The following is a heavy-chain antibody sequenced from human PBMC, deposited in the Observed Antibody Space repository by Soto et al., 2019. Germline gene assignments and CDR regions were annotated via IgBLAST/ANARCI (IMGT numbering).Heavy chain of an antibody. V-gene: IGHV3-7*05. CDR1: GFTFSSYW. D-gene: IGHD3-10*01. J-gene: IGHJ6*02. CDR3: ARSLGSGSYYNHYYYGMDV. Sequence: GSLRLSCAASGFTFSSYWMSWVRQAPGKGLEWVANIKQDGSEKYYVDSVKGRFTISRDNAKNKLYLQMNSLKAEDTAVYYCARSLGSGSYYNHYYYGMDVWGQGTTVTVSS. CDR2: IKQDGSEK.